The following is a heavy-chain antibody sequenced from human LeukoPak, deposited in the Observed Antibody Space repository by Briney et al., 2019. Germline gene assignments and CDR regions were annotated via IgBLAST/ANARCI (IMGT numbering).Heavy chain of an antibody. Sequence: SETLSLTCTVSGGSISSSSYYWGWIRQPPGKGLEWIGSIYYSGSTYYNPSLKSRVTISVDTSKDQFSLKLSSVTAADTAVYYCAQPESGGRWLQGNDAFDIWGQGTMVTVSS. J-gene: IGHJ3*02. CDR3: AQPESGGRWLQGNDAFDI. CDR1: GGSISSSSYY. V-gene: IGHV4-39*01. D-gene: IGHD5-24*01. CDR2: IYYSGST.